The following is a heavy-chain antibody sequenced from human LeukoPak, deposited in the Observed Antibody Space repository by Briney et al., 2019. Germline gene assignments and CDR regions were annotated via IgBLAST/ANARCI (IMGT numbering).Heavy chain of an antibody. J-gene: IGHJ4*02. CDR1: GGTFSSYA. Sequence: SVKVSCKASGGTFSSYAISWVRQAPGQGLEWMGGIIPIFGTANYAQKFQGRVTITADKSTSTAYMELSSLRSDDTAVYCCARWDSWYFDKSGYYYSYWGQGTLVTVSS. D-gene: IGHD3-22*01. V-gene: IGHV1-69*06. CDR3: ARWDSWYFDKSGYYYSY. CDR2: IIPIFGTA.